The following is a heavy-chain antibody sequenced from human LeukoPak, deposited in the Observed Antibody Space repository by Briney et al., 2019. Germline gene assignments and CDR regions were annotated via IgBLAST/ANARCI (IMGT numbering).Heavy chain of an antibody. V-gene: IGHV3-43*02. CDR2: ISGDGGST. CDR3: AKDIRDYGDY. Sequence: TGGSLRLSCAASGFTFSSYAMSWVRQAPGKGLEWVSLISGDGGSTYYADSVKGRFTISRDNSKNSLYLQMNSLRTEDTALYYCAKDIRDYGDYWGQGTLVTVSS. J-gene: IGHJ4*02. CDR1: GFTFSSYA.